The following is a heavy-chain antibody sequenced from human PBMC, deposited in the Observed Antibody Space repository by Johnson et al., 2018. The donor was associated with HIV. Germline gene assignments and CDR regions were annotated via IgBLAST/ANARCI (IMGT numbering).Heavy chain of an antibody. CDR3: ARIVRMTTVVIGDAFDI. D-gene: IGHD4-23*01. J-gene: IGHJ3*02. V-gene: IGHV3-23*04. CDR2: ISGSGGRT. Sequence: VQLVESGGGLVQPGGSLRLSCAASGFTFGSYAMSWVRQAPGKGLEWVSIISGSGGRTYYADSVKGRFTISRDNSKNTLYLQMNSLRAEDTAVYYCARIVRMTTVVIGDAFDIWGQGTKVTVSS. CDR1: GFTFGSYA.